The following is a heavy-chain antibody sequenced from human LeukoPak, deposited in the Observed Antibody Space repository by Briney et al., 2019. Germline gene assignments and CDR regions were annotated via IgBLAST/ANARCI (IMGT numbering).Heavy chain of an antibody. J-gene: IGHJ4*02. CDR1: GYTFSNYG. CDR3: ARCETKFWSGYYSLDY. Sequence: ASVRVSCKASGYTFSNYGISWVRQAPGQGLEWMGWISAFNGDTNYAQNLQGRVTLTTDTSTSTAYMDLGSLRSDDTAVYYCARCETKFWSGYYSLDYWGQGTLVTVSS. CDR2: ISAFNGDT. D-gene: IGHD3-3*01. V-gene: IGHV1-18*01.